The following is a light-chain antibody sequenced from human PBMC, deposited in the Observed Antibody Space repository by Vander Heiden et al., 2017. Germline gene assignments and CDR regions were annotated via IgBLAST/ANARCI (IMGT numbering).Light chain of an antibody. CDR2: DDS. CDR3: QVWDSSTDHRV. V-gene: IGLV3-21*02. Sequence: SSLLTQPPSLSVAPGQTATITCGGNNIGTKSVHWYQQKPGQAPVLVVYDDSDRPSGIPERFSGSNSGNTATLTISRVEAGDEADYYCQVWDSSTDHRVFGGGTKLTVL. CDR1: NIGTKS. J-gene: IGLJ3*02.